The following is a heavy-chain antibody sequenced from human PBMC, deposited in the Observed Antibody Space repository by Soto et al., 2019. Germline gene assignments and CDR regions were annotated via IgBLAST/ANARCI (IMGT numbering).Heavy chain of an antibody. D-gene: IGHD1-7*01. Sequence: EVQLLESGGGLVHPGGSLRLSCAVSGFSYSTYGVTWVRQAPGKGLEWVCGVSGGSGATHYRDSVGGRFTITGDESRNTVYLQTHSLRVEDTAVFYCTRWNCYGDLWAQGTLGTVS. CDR3: TRWNCYGDL. CDR2: VSGGSGAT. V-gene: IGHV3-23*01. J-gene: IGHJ4*02. CDR1: GFSYSTYG.